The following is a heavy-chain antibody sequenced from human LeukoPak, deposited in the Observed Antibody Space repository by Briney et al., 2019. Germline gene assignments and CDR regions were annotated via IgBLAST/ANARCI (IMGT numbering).Heavy chain of an antibody. CDR2: ISYDGSNK. D-gene: IGHD3-10*01. CDR3: ARTITMVRSYYYGMDV. Sequence: GGSLRLSCAASGFTFSGYPIHWVRQAPGKGLEWVAVISYDGSNKYYADSVKGRFTISRDNSKNTLYLQMNSLRAEDTAVYYCARTITMVRSYYYGMDVWGQGTTVTVSS. V-gene: IGHV3-30-3*01. CDR1: GFTFSGYP. J-gene: IGHJ6*02.